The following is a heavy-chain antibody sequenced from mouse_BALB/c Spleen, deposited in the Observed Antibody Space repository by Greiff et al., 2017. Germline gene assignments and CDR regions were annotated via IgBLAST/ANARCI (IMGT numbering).Heavy chain of an antibody. J-gene: IGHJ1*01. V-gene: IGHV5-9-4*01. CDR1: GFTFSSYA. CDR2: ISSGGSYT. CDR3: ASNFDV. Sequence: DVMLVESGGGLVKPGGSLNLPCAASGFTFSSYAMSWVRQSPEKRLEWVAEISSGGSYTYYPDTVTGRFTISRDNAKNTLYLEMSSLRSEDTAMYYCASNFDVWGAGTTVTVSS.